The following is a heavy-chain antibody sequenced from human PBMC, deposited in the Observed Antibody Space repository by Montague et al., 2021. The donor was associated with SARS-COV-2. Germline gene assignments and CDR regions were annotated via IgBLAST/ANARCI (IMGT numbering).Heavy chain of an antibody. Sequence: SETLSLTCTVSGYSISSGYYWGWIRQPPGKGLEWIGSIYHSGSTYYNPSLKSRVTISVDTSKNQFSLKLSSVTAADTGVYYSWGGVGAPYYYYGMDVWGQGTTVTVSS. CDR2: IYHSGST. CDR1: GYSISSGYY. V-gene: IGHV4-38-2*02. D-gene: IGHD1-26*01. J-gene: IGHJ6*02. CDR3: WGGVGAPYYYYGMDV.